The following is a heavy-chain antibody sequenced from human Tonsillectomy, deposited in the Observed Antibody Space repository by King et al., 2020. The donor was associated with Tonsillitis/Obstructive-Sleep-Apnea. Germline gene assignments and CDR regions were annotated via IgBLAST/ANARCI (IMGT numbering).Heavy chain of an antibody. J-gene: IGHJ6*03. Sequence: VQLQESGPGLVKPSETLSLTCSVSGGSLSNYYWNWIRQPPGKGLGWIGYMYYSGSTNYNPSLKSRVTMSVDTSKNQFCLKQSSVTAADTAVYYCARGPQWLVPIYYNMDGGGKGTTVTVAS. CDR3: ARGPQWLVPIYYNMDG. D-gene: IGHD6-19*01. V-gene: IGHV4-59*01. CDR1: GGSLSNYY. CDR2: MYYSGST.